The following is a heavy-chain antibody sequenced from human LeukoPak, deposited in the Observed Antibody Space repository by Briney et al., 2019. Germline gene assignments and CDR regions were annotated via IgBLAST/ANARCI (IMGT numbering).Heavy chain of an antibody. CDR3: ARGGFSGTFYYFDN. J-gene: IGHJ4*02. V-gene: IGHV3-33*01. CDR2: IWYDERNK. D-gene: IGHD1-26*01. CDR1: GFTFSSYG. Sequence: GSLRLSCAASGFTFSSYGMHWARQAPGKGLEWVAVIWYDERNKYYTDSVKGRFSISRDNSKNKVYLQMNSLGVEDTAVYYCARGGFSGTFYYFDNWGQGTLVTVSS.